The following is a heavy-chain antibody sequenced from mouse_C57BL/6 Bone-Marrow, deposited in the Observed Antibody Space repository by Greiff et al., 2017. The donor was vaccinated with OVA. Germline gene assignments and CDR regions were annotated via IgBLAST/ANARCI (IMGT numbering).Heavy chain of an antibody. V-gene: IGHV1-4*01. Sequence: QVQLKESGAELARPGASVKMSCKASGYTFTSYTLHWVKQRPGQGLEWIGYINPSSGYTKYNQKFKDKATLTADKSSSTAYMQLSSLTSEDSAVYYCASAELGLWYFDVWGTGTTVTVSS. D-gene: IGHD4-1*01. CDR3: ASAELGLWYFDV. CDR2: INPSSGYT. J-gene: IGHJ1*03. CDR1: GYTFTSYT.